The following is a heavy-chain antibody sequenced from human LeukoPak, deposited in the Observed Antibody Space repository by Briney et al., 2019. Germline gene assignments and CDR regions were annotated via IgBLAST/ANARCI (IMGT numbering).Heavy chain of an antibody. J-gene: IGHJ5*02. Sequence: SVKVSCKASGGTFSSDTINWVRQAPGQGLEWMGGIIPIFGTANYAQKFQGRVTITTDESTSTAYMELSSLRSEDTAVYYCARDVPDYYDSSGSLPINWFDPWGQETLVTVSS. D-gene: IGHD3-22*01. CDR2: IIPIFGTA. V-gene: IGHV1-69*05. CDR3: ARDVPDYYDSSGSLPINWFDP. CDR1: GGTFSSDT.